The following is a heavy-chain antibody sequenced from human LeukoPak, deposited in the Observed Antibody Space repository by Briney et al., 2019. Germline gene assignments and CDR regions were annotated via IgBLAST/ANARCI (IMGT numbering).Heavy chain of an antibody. D-gene: IGHD3-10*01. CDR3: ARTLLYGSGSYSDAFDI. CDR2: IYTSGST. V-gene: IGHV4-61*02. CDR1: GGSISSGSYY. J-gene: IGHJ3*02. Sequence: PSQTLSLTCTVSGGSISSGSYYWSWIRQPAGKGLEWIGRIYTSGSTNYNPSLKSRVTISVDTSKNQFSLKLSSVTAADTAVYYCARTLLYGSGSYSDAFDIWGQGTMVTVSS.